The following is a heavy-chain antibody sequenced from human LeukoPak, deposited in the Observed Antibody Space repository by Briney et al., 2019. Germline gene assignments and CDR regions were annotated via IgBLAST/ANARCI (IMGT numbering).Heavy chain of an antibody. CDR1: GFTFSSYA. Sequence: PGGSLRLSCAASGFTFSSYAMHWVRQAPGKGLEYVSAISSNGGSTYYANSVKGRFTISRDNSKNTLYLQMGSLRAEDMAVYYCARDSGYDILTGYYGHSWGDYWGQGTLVTVSS. J-gene: IGHJ4*02. D-gene: IGHD3-9*01. CDR2: ISSNGGST. CDR3: ARDSGYDILTGYYGHSWGDY. V-gene: IGHV3-64*01.